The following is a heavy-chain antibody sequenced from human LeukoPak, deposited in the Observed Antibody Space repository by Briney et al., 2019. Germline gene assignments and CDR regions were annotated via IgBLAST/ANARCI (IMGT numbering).Heavy chain of an antibody. Sequence: GGSLRLSCAASGFTVTTDYMTWVRQAPGKGLEWVSIIYSGGYTDYADSVKGRFTICRDNSKNTLDLQMNSLRAEDTAVYYCARRLEYSGSKGVFDYWGQGTLVTVSS. V-gene: IGHV3-66*01. D-gene: IGHD1-26*01. J-gene: IGHJ4*02. CDR2: IYSGGYT. CDR1: GFTVTTDY. CDR3: ARRLEYSGSKGVFDY.